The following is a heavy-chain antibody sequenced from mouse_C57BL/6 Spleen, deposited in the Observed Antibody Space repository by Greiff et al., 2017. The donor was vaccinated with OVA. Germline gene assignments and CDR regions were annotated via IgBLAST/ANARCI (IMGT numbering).Heavy chain of an antibody. V-gene: IGHV1-74*01. CDR2: IHPSDSDT. CDR1: GYTFTSYW. D-gene: IGHD2-1*01. CDR3: AIFYGNYEWFAY. Sequence: QVQLQQPGAELVKPGASVKVSCKASGYTFTSYWMHWVKQRPGQGLEWIGRIHPSDSDTNYNQKFKGKATLTVDKSSSTAYMQLSSLTSEDSAVYYCAIFYGNYEWFAYWGQGTLVTVSA. J-gene: IGHJ3*01.